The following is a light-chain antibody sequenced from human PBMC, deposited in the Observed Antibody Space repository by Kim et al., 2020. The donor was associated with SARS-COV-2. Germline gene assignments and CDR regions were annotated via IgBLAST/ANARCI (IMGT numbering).Light chain of an antibody. CDR1: QSVSSY. CDR3: QQRSNWLT. Sequence: SLSPGERATLSCRASQSVSSYLAWYQQKPGQAPRLLIYDASNRAIGIPARFSGSGSGTDFTLTISSLEPEDFAVYYCQQRSNWLTFGGGTKVEIK. CDR2: DAS. J-gene: IGKJ4*01. V-gene: IGKV3-11*01.